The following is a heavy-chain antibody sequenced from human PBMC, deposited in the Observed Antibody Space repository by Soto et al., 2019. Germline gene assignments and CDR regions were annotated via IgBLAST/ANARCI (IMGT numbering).Heavy chain of an antibody. V-gene: IGHV4-34*01. J-gene: IGHJ6*02. Sequence: SETLSLTCAVYGGSFSGYYWSWIRQPPGKWLEWIGEINHSGSTNYNPSLKSRVTISVDTSKNQFSLKLSSVTAADTAVYYCARAGSSGWYYGMDVWGQGTTVTVSS. CDR1: GGSFSGYY. CDR2: INHSGST. D-gene: IGHD6-19*01. CDR3: ARAGSSGWYYGMDV.